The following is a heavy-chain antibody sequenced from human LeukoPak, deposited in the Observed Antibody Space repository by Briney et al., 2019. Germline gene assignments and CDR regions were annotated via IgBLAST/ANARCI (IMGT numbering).Heavy chain of an antibody. V-gene: IGHV3-53*01. Sequence: GGSLRLSCAASGFTVSSNYMSWVRQAPGKGLEWVSVIYSGGSTYYADSVKGRFTISRDNSKNTLYLQMNSLRAEDTAVYYCARDGILDAFDIWGQGTIVTVSS. D-gene: IGHD1-1*01. J-gene: IGHJ3*02. CDR3: ARDGILDAFDI. CDR1: GFTVSSNY. CDR2: IYSGGST.